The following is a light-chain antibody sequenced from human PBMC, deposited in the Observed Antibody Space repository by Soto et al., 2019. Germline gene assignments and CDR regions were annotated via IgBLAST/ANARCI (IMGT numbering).Light chain of an antibody. CDR3: QQYKEWSRT. J-gene: IGKJ1*01. Sequence: EIVMTQSPATLSVSPGERATLSCRASQSVSSNLAWYQQKPGQAPRLLIYGATARATGVPARFSGSGSGTDFTLTISSLQSEDFADYYCQQYKEWSRTFGQGTKVEIK. V-gene: IGKV3-15*01. CDR2: GAT. CDR1: QSVSSN.